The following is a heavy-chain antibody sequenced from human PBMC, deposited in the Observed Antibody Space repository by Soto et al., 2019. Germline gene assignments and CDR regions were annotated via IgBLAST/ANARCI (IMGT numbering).Heavy chain of an antibody. Sequence: GGSLRLSCAASGLTFRSYWMHWVRQAPGKGLEWVANIKQDGSEKYYVDSVKGRFTISRDNAKNSLYLQMNSLRAEDTAVYYCARDLTPRKYYDSWSGPPMDVWGQGTTVTVSS. CDR3: ARDLTPRKYYDSWSGPPMDV. CDR2: IKQDGSEK. D-gene: IGHD3-3*01. CDR1: GLTFRSYW. J-gene: IGHJ6*02. V-gene: IGHV3-7*01.